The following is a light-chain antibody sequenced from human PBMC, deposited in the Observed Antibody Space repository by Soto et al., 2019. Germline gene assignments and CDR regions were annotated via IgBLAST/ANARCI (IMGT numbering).Light chain of an antibody. CDR1: QSLAKNY. V-gene: IGKV3-20*01. Sequence: EIVLTQSPGTLSLSPGERASLSCRDSQSLAKNYLAWYQQKPGQALRLLISDASSRATGIPDRFSGSGSGTDFTLTISTLEAEDFAVYFCPQYATSPLTFGGGTKVEIK. CDR2: DAS. J-gene: IGKJ4*01. CDR3: PQYATSPLT.